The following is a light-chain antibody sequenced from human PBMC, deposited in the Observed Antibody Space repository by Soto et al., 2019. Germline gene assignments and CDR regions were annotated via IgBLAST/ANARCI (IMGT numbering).Light chain of an antibody. Sequence: DIQMSQSPSSLSASVGDRVTITCRTSQTINNYLNWYRQKPGKVPEVLIYGASSLQRGVSSRFTGSASRTYFTLTISSLQPEDFATYYCQQVYDFPHTFGQGTNVEV. J-gene: IGKJ2*01. CDR3: QQVYDFPHT. CDR1: QTINNY. V-gene: IGKV1-39*01. CDR2: GAS.